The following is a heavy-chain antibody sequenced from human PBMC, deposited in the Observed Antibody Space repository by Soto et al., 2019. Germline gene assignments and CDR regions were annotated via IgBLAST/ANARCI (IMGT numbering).Heavy chain of an antibody. D-gene: IGHD2-8*01. V-gene: IGHV3-23*01. CDR1: GFTFSSFA. Sequence: EVQLLESGGGLVQPGGSLRLSCAASGFTFSSFALNWVRQAPGKGLEWVSIISGSADSTFYADSVKGRFTISRDNSKNMLYLQINPLRADDTAVYYCAKTRGAMIYAISVYGMDVWGQGTTVTVSS. CDR2: ISGSADST. CDR3: AKTRGAMIYAISVYGMDV. J-gene: IGHJ6*02.